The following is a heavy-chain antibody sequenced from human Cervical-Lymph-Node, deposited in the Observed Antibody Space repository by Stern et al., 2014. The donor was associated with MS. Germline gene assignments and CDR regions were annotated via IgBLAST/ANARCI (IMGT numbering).Heavy chain of an antibody. V-gene: IGHV4-59*01. CDR3: ARWTVGRTFRYFDY. Sequence: VQLVESGPGLVKPSETLSLTCTVSGGSISSYYWSWIRQPPGKGLEWIGYIDYSGSTNYNPSLKSRVTISVDTSKNQFSLKLSSVTAADTAVYFCARWTVGRTFRYFDYWGQGTLVTVSS. CDR1: GGSISSYY. D-gene: IGHD1-26*01. J-gene: IGHJ4*02. CDR2: IDYSGST.